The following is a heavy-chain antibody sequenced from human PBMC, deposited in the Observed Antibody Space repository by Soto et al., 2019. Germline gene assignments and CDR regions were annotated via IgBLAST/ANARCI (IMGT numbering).Heavy chain of an antibody. CDR2: INGGNGNT. V-gene: IGHV1-3*01. CDR3: ASDSGGATWAFDI. CDR1: GYTFTSYA. J-gene: IGHJ3*02. D-gene: IGHD2-15*01. Sequence: QVQLVQSGAEVKKPGASVKVSCKASGYTFTSYAMHWVRQAPGQRLEWMGWINGGNGNTKYSQKCQGIVTITRDTSASTAYMELSSLRSEDTAVYYCASDSGGATWAFDIWGQGTMVTVSS.